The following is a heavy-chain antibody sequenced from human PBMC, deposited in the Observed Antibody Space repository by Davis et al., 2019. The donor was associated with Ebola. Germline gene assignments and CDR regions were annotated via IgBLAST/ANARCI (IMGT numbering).Heavy chain of an antibody. J-gene: IGHJ4*02. CDR2: ISGSGGIT. D-gene: IGHD3-16*01. V-gene: IGHV3-23*01. CDR1: GFNFRSCA. CDR3: ARGGASSKYFDY. Sequence: GESLKLSCAASGFNFRSCAMNWVRQAPGKGLEWVSTISGSGGITYYADSVKGRFTISRDTSKNTVSLQMNSLRAEDTAIYYCARGGASSKYFDYWGQGSLVTVSS.